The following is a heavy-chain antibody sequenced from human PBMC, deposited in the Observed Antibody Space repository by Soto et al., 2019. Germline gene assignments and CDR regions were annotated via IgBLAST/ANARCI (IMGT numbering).Heavy chain of an antibody. CDR3: ARSSGWSPEYY. D-gene: IGHD6-19*01. V-gene: IGHV4-34*01. CDR2: INHSGST. J-gene: IGHJ4*02. Sequence: QVQLQQWGAGLLKPSETLSLTCAVYGGSFSGYYWGWIRQSPGKGLEWIGEINHSGSTNYNPSLKSRATISVDTSKNQFSLNLSSVTAADTAVYYCARSSGWSPEYYWGQGTLVTVSS. CDR1: GGSFSGYY.